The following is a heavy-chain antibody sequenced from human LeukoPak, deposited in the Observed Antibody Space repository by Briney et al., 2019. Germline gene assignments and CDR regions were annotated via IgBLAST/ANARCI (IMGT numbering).Heavy chain of an antibody. CDR2: ISSSSSYI. J-gene: IGHJ3*02. V-gene: IGHV3-21*01. Sequence: SGGSLRLSCAASGFTFSSYSMNWVRQAPGKGLEWVSSISSSSSYIYYADSVKGRFTISRDNAKNSLYLQMNSLRAEDTAVYYCARARYYDSSGHYELPLGAFDIWGQGTMVTVSS. CDR1: GFTFSSYS. CDR3: ARARYYDSSGHYELPLGAFDI. D-gene: IGHD3-22*01.